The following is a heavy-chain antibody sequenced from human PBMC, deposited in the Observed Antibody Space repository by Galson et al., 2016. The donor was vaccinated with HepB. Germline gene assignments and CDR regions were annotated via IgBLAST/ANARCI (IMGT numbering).Heavy chain of an antibody. CDR3: AKDDDDYNDAFDI. Sequence: SLRLSCAASGFSFSNYGMSWVRQAPGKGLEWVSSITATGGSTYIADSVKGRFTISRDNSKNTLYLQMNSLRADDTAVYYCAKDDDDYNDAFDIWGQGTMVTVSS. CDR1: GFSFSNYG. D-gene: IGHD5-24*01. V-gene: IGHV3-23*01. J-gene: IGHJ3*02. CDR2: ITATGGST.